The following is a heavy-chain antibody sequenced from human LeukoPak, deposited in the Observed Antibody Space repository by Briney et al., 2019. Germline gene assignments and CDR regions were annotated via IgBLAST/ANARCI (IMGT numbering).Heavy chain of an antibody. Sequence: GRSLRLSCTASGFTFKDYAMYWVRQAPGKGLEWVSGISWNSGTTDYADSVKGRFTISRDNNKNSLYLHLNSLRTEDTALYYCVKDGVAGTGLANWFDSWGQGTLVTVSS. V-gene: IGHV3-9*01. CDR3: VKDGVAGTGLANWFDS. J-gene: IGHJ5*01. CDR1: GFTFKDYA. D-gene: IGHD6-19*01. CDR2: ISWNSGTT.